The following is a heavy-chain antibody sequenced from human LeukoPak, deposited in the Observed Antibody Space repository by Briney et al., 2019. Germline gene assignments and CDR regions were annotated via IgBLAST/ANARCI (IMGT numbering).Heavy chain of an antibody. Sequence: GGSLRLSCAASGFTFSSYWMHWVRQAPGKGLVWVSRINSDGSSTSHADSVKGRFTISRDNAKNTLYLQMNSLRAEDTAVYYCAKGHPYYYDSSGPHPPFDYWGQGTLVTVSS. CDR2: INSDGSST. D-gene: IGHD3-22*01. J-gene: IGHJ4*02. CDR3: AKGHPYYYDSSGPHPPFDY. V-gene: IGHV3-74*01. CDR1: GFTFSSYW.